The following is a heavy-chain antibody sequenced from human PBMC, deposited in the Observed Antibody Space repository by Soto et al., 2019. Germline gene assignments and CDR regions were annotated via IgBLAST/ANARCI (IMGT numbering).Heavy chain of an antibody. CDR2: IYYSGNT. CDR1: GGSISSTSYY. D-gene: IGHD5-18*01. J-gene: IGHJ4*02. V-gene: IGHV4-39*01. CDR3: ARRETVDTAMVTNGHEYFDY. Sequence: SETLSLTCTVSGGSISSTSYYWGWIRQPPGKGLEWIGSIYYSGNTYYNPSLKSRVTISVDTSKNQFSLKLSSVTAADTAVYYCARRETVDTAMVTNGHEYFDYWGQGTLVTVSS.